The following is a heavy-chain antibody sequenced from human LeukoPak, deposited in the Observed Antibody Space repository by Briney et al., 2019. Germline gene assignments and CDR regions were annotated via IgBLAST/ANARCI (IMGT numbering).Heavy chain of an antibody. J-gene: IGHJ4*02. CDR2: IYYTGRT. CDR1: GVSISSAGYY. Sequence: TLSLTCTVSGVSISSAGYYWNWIRQHPTEGLEWIGHIYYTGRTTYNPSVKSRVTISADTSKNQFSLKLNSVTAADTAVYFCASAPLGNSFGYMAYWGQGALVTVS. CDR3: ASAPLGNSFGYMAY. V-gene: IGHV4-31*03. D-gene: IGHD5-18*01.